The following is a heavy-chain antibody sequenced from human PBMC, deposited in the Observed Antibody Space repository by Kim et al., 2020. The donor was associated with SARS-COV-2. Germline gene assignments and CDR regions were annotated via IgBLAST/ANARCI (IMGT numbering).Heavy chain of an antibody. V-gene: IGHV4-61*01. Sequence: SETLSLTCTVSGGSVSSGSYYWSWIRQPPGKGLEWIGYIYYSGSTNYNPSLKSRVTISVDTSKNQFSLKLSSVTAADTAVYYCAREAIAAAGTAYWGQGTLVTVSS. J-gene: IGHJ4*02. CDR2: IYYSGST. CDR3: AREAIAAAGTAY. D-gene: IGHD6-13*01. CDR1: GGSVSSGSYY.